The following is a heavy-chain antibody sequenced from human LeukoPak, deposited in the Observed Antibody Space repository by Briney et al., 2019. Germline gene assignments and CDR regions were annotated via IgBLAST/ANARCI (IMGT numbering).Heavy chain of an antibody. CDR3: AREEDDSSGYDY. Sequence: GGSLRLSCAASGFAFSSYAMSWVRQAPGKGLEWVANIKQDGSEKYYVDPVKGRFTISRDNAKNSLYLQMNSLRTEDTAVYYCAREEDDSSGYDYWGQGTLVTVSS. V-gene: IGHV3-7*01. D-gene: IGHD3-22*01. CDR1: GFAFSSYA. CDR2: IKQDGSEK. J-gene: IGHJ4*02.